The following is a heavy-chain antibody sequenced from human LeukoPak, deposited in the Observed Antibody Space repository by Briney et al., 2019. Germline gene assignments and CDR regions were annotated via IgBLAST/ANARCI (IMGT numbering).Heavy chain of an antibody. D-gene: IGHD5-24*01. CDR3: AKDRSVSHSRWLQRGEFDY. CDR1: GFTFSSYV. CDR2: ISGSGGST. Sequence: GGSLRLSCAASGFTFSSYVMSWVRQAPGKGLEWVSAISGSGGSTYYADSVKGRFTISRDNSKNTLYLQMNSLRAEDTAVYYCAKDRSVSHSRWLQRGEFDYWGQGTLVTVSS. J-gene: IGHJ4*02. V-gene: IGHV3-23*01.